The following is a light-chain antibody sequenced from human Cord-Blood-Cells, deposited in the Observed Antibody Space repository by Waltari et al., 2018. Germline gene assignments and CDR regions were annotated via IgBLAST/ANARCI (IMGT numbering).Light chain of an antibody. CDR2: AAS. CDR3: QQLNSYPLT. J-gene: IGKJ4*01. CDR1: QGISSY. Sequence: DIQLTQSPSFLSASVEDRDTITCRASQGISSYLAWYQQKPGKAPKLLIYAASTLQSGVPSRFSGSGSGTEFTLTISSLQPEDFATYYCQQLNSYPLTFGGGTKVEIK. V-gene: IGKV1-9*01.